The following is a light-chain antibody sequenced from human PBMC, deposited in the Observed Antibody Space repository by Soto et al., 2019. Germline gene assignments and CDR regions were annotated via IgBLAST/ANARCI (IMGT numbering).Light chain of an antibody. CDR3: QQYGSSLIT. J-gene: IGKJ5*01. CDR1: QSFSSSF. CDR2: GAS. V-gene: IGKV3-20*01. Sequence: EIVLTQSPGTLPLSPGERATLSCRASQSFSSSFLAWYQQKPGQAPRLLIYGASSRATGIPDRFSGSGSGTDFTLTISRLEPEDFAVYYCQQYGSSLITFGQGTRLEIK.